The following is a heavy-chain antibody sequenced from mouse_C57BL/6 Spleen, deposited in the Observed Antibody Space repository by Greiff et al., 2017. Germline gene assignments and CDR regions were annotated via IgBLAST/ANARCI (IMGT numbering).Heavy chain of an antibody. Sequence: EVKLMESGGDLVKPGGSLKLSCAASGFTFSSYGMSWVRQTPDKRLEWVATISSGGSYTYYPDSVKGRFTISRDNAKNTLYLQMSSLKSEDTAMYYCARRGITTVVADFDYWGQGTTLTVSS. V-gene: IGHV5-6*02. J-gene: IGHJ2*01. CDR1: GFTFSSYG. CDR3: ARRGITTVVADFDY. D-gene: IGHD1-1*01. CDR2: ISSGGSYT.